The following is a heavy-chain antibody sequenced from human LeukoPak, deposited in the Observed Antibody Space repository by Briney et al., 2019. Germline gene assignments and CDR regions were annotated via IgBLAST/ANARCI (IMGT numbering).Heavy chain of an antibody. D-gene: IGHD3-10*01. V-gene: IGHV1-2*02. CDR1: GYTFTGYY. CDR2: INPDSGGT. Sequence: GASAKVSCKASGYTFTGYYIHWVRQAPGQALEWMGWINPDSGGTNYAQKFQGRVTMTRDTSIRTAYMELSSLMFDDTAVYYCARDLRGLGDFFDYWGQGTLVTVSS. CDR3: ARDLRGLGDFFDY. J-gene: IGHJ4*02.